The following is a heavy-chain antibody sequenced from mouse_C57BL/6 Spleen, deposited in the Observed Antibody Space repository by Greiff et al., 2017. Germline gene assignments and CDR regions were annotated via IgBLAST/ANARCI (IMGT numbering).Heavy chain of an antibody. V-gene: IGHV2-6*01. CDR1: GFSLTSYG. CDR3: AREEGGSYYGSSFYAMDY. CDR2: IWGVGST. D-gene: IGHD1-1*01. Sequence: QVQLKESGPGLVAPSQSLSITCTVSGFSLTSYGVDWVRQSPGKGLEWLGVIWGVGSTNYNSALKSRLSISKDNSKSQVFLKMNSLQTDDTAMYYCAREEGGSYYGSSFYAMDYWGQGTSVTVSS. J-gene: IGHJ4*01.